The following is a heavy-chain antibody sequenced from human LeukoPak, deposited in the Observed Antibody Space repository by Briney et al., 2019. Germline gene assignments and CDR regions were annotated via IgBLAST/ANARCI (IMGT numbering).Heavy chain of an antibody. CDR3: AKDREVWAYYDILTGYYIRYYYYGMDV. J-gene: IGHJ6*02. CDR1: GFTFSSYA. D-gene: IGHD3-9*01. V-gene: IGHV3-23*01. CDR2: ISGSIGST. Sequence: AGGSLRLSGAASGFTFSSYAMSWVRQAPGQGLEWVLAISGSIGSTYYADSVKGRFTMSRDNSKNTLYLQRNSLRAEDTAVYYCAKDREVWAYYDILTGYYIRYYYYGMDVWGQGTTVTVSS.